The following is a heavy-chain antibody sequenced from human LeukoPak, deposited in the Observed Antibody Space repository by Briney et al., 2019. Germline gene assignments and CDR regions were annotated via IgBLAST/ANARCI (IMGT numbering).Heavy chain of an antibody. V-gene: IGHV3-7*01. Sequence: GGSLRLSCAASGFTFSNYWMSWVRQAPGKGLEWVANIKQDGSEKYYVDSVKGRFTISRDNAKNSLYLQMNSLRAEDTAVYYCAREASLYYFDYWGQGTLVTVSS. CDR1: GFTFSNYW. CDR2: IKQDGSEK. J-gene: IGHJ4*02. D-gene: IGHD6-6*01. CDR3: AREASLYYFDY.